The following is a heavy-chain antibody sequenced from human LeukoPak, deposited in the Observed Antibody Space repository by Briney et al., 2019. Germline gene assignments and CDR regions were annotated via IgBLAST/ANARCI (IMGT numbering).Heavy chain of an antibody. CDR1: GGSISSGDYY. CDR2: IYYSGST. J-gene: IGHJ3*02. V-gene: IGHV4-30-4*08. D-gene: IGHD3-9*01. CDR3: ARRRYYDILTGYYKGAFDI. Sequence: SQTLSLTCTVSGGSISSGDYYWSWIRQPPGQGLEWIVYIYYSGSTYYNPSLKSRVTISVDTSKNQFSLKLSSVTAADTAVYYCARRRYYDILTGYYKGAFDIWGQGTMVTVSS.